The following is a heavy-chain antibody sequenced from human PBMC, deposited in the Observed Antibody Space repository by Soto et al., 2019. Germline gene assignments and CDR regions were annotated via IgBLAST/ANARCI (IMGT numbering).Heavy chain of an antibody. CDR3: ARIPSIAVAGTPYYYYGMDV. V-gene: IGHV2-70*01. Sequence: SGPTLVNPTQTLTLTCTFSGFSLSTSGMCVSWIRQPPGKALEWLALIDWDDGKYYSTSLKTRLTISKDTSKNQVVLTMTNMDPVDTATYYCARIPSIAVAGTPYYYYGMDVWGQGTTVTVSS. J-gene: IGHJ6*02. D-gene: IGHD6-19*01. CDR1: GFSLSTSGMC. CDR2: IDWDDGK.